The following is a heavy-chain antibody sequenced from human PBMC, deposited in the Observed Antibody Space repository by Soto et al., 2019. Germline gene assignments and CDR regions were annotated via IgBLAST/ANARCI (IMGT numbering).Heavy chain of an antibody. J-gene: IGHJ6*02. Sequence: GGSLRLSCAASGFTFSSYGMHWVRQAPGKGLEWVAVISYDGSNKYYADSVKGRFTISRDNSKNTLYLQMNSLRAEDTAVYYCAKEQYFYGSGAYYGMDVWGQGTTVTVSS. CDR2: ISYDGSNK. D-gene: IGHD3-10*01. CDR3: AKEQYFYGSGAYYGMDV. CDR1: GFTFSSYG. V-gene: IGHV3-30*18.